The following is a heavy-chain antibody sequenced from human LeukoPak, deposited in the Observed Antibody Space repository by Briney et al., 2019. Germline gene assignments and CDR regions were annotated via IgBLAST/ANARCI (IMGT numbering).Heavy chain of an antibody. V-gene: IGHV4-34*01. CDR2: INHSGST. Sequence: SETLSLTCAVYGGSFSGYYWSWIRQPPGKGLEWIGEINHSGSTNYNPSLKSRVTISVDTSKNQFSLKLSSVTAADTAVYYCARGWLSLSMSAFDIWGQGTMVTVSS. D-gene: IGHD5-12*01. CDR3: ARGWLSLSMSAFDI. J-gene: IGHJ3*02. CDR1: GGSFSGYY.